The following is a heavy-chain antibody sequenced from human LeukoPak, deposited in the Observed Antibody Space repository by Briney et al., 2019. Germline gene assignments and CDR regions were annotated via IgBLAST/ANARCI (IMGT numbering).Heavy chain of an antibody. J-gene: IGHJ4*02. D-gene: IGHD5-18*01. CDR2: IKQDGSEK. V-gene: IGHV3-7*01. CDR3: ARGYTAMIPFDY. Sequence: GGSLRLSCAASGFTYYSYWMKWVRQAPGKGLEWVANIKQDGSEKYYVDSLKDRFTVSGDNAKNSLYLQMSSLRAEDTAVYYCARGYTAMIPFDYWGQGTLVTVSS. CDR1: GFTYYSYW.